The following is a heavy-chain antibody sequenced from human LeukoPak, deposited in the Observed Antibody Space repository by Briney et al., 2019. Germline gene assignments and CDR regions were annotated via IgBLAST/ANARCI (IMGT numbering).Heavy chain of an antibody. Sequence: GGSLRLSCAASGFTFSSYSMSWVRQAPGKGLEWVSAVGGRGGSTYYADSVKGGVTISRDNSKNTLYLQMNSLRAEDTAVYYCAKDLVSRITIFGVVIRNAFDIWGQGTMVTVSS. CDR3: AKDLVSRITIFGVVIRNAFDI. CDR2: VGGRGGST. D-gene: IGHD3-3*01. J-gene: IGHJ3*02. V-gene: IGHV3-23*01. CDR1: GFTFSSYS.